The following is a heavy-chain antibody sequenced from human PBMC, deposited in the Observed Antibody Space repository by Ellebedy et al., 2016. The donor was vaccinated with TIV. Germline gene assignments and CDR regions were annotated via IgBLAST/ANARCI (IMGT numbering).Heavy chain of an antibody. D-gene: IGHD6-13*01. CDR3: ARGGSGTDWYFDL. Sequence: AASVKVSCKASGYTFTSYYMHWARQAPGQGLEWMGIINPSGGSTSNAQKIQGRVTMTRDTSTSTVYMELTSLRSEDTAVYYCARGGSGTDWYFDLWGRGTLVTVSS. CDR1: GYTFTSYY. CDR2: INPSGGST. V-gene: IGHV1-46*01. J-gene: IGHJ2*01.